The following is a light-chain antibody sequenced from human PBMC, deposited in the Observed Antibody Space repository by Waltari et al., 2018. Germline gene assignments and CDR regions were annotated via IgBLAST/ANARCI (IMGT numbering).Light chain of an antibody. Sequence: QSVLTQSPSVSRAPGQGVPISCPGSRSNIGTNYVHWYQQLPGAAPKLLIYGNSNRPSGVPDRFSGSKSGTSASLAITGLQAEDEADYFCQSYDSSLTVVVFGGRTKLTVL. V-gene: IGLV1-40*01. CDR3: QSYDSSLTVVV. CDR1: RSNIGTNY. J-gene: IGLJ3*02. CDR2: GNS.